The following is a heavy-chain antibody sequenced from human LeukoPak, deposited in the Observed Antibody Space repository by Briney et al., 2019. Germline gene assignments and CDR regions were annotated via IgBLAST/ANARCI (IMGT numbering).Heavy chain of an antibody. J-gene: IGHJ4*02. CDR1: GYTFTSHG. CDR3: ARDSGIAAAGTGDY. V-gene: IGHV1-18*01. Sequence: ASVKVSCKASGYTFTSHGISWVRQAPGQGLEWMGWISAYNGNTNYAQKLQGRDTMTTDTSTSTAYMELRSLRSDDTAVYYCARDSGIAAAGTGDYWGQGTLVTVSS. D-gene: IGHD6-13*01. CDR2: ISAYNGNT.